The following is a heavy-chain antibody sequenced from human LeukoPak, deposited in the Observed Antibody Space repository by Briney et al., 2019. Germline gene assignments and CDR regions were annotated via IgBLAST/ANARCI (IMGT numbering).Heavy chain of an antibody. CDR3: AKLRRYSNYYQDNWFDP. Sequence: EAPMISCRGPGYSFTSYWRDWVRRMPEKGLEWMGSIYPGDSDTRYSPAFQGQVTISADKSISTAYLQCTSQKASDTAMYYCAKLRRYSNYYQDNWFDPWGQGTLVTVSS. D-gene: IGHD4-11*01. CDR2: IYPGDSDT. J-gene: IGHJ5*02. V-gene: IGHV5-51*01. CDR1: GYSFTSYW.